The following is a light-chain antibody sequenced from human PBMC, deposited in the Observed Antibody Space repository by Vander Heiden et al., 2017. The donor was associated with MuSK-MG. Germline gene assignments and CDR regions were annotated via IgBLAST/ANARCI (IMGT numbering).Light chain of an antibody. CDR1: QSISSY. J-gene: IGKJ4*01. Sequence: DIQMTQSPSSLSASVGDRVTITCRASQSISSYLNWYPQKPGKAPQLLLYAASSLQSGVPSRFSGSGSGTDFTFTISSRQPEDFAAYYCQQTDNTPPLPFGGGTQVDIK. CDR3: QQTDNTPPLP. V-gene: IGKV1-39*01. CDR2: AAS.